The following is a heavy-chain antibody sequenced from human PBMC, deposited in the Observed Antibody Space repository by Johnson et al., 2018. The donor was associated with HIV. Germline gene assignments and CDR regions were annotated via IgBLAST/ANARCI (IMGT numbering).Heavy chain of an antibody. CDR2: LRYAGNNQ. V-gene: IGHV3-30*02. Sequence: QVQLVESGGGLIQPGGSLRLSCAASGFTVSSNYMSWVRQAPGKGLEWVAFLRYAGNNQYYADSVKGRFTISRDHSKNTLYLQLNSLRAEDTAVYYCARPAYCSSSSCYDAFDVWGQGTMVAVSS. J-gene: IGHJ3*01. CDR3: ARPAYCSSSSCYDAFDV. CDR1: GFTVSSNY. D-gene: IGHD2-2*01.